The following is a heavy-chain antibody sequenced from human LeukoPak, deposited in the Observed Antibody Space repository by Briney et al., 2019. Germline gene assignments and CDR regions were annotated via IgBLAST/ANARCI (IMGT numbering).Heavy chain of an antibody. D-gene: IGHD6-13*01. CDR3: ARAGDSTSPLDY. J-gene: IGHJ4*02. CDR2: IHTSGSN. V-gene: IGHV4-4*09. Sequence: SETLSLTCAVSGVSISPYYWAWIRQPPGKGLEWIGYIHTSGSNNQYPSLKSRVTMSVDTSKNQFSLKLNSVTAADTAVYYCARAGDSTSPLDYWGQGTLVTVSS. CDR1: GVSISPYY.